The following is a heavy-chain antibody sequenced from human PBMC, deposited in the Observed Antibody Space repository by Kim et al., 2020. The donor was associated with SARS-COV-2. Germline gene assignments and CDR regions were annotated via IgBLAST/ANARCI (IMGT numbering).Heavy chain of an antibody. J-gene: IGHJ4*02. V-gene: IGHV3-23*01. CDR3: ANPPDDYGDYDAGVSY. D-gene: IGHD4-17*01. Sequence: SVKGRFTISRDNSKNTLYLQMNSLRAEDTAVYYCANPPDDYGDYDAGVSYWGQGTLVTVSS.